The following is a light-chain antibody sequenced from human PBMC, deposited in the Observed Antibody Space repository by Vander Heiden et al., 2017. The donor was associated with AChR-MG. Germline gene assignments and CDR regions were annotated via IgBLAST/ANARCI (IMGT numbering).Light chain of an antibody. CDR2: GAS. V-gene: IGKV3-20*01. J-gene: IGKJ5*01. Sequence: EIVLTQSPGTLSLSPGERATLSCRASQSVSSSYLAWYQQKPGQAPRLLIYGASSRATGIPDRFSGSGSGTDSTLTISRLEPEDFAVYYCQQDGSSPLTFGQGTRLEIK. CDR3: QQDGSSPLT. CDR1: QSVSSSY.